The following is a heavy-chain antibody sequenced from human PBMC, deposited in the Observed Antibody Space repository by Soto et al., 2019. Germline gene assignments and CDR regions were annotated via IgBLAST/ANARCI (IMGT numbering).Heavy chain of an antibody. J-gene: IGHJ6*02. V-gene: IGHV1-8*01. D-gene: IGHD6-13*01. CDR2: MNPNSGNT. CDR3: ARDRGRAAAGEYFYYGMDV. CDR1: GYTFTSYD. Sequence: QVQLVQSGAEVKKPGASVKVSCKASGYTFTSYDINWVRQATGQGLEWMGWMNPNSGNTGYAQKFQGRVTMTRNTSRSTAYMELSSLRSEDTAVYYCARDRGRAAAGEYFYYGMDVWGQGSTVTVSS.